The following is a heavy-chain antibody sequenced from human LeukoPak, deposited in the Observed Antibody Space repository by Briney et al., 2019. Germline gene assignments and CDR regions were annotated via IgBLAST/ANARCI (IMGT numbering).Heavy chain of an antibody. CDR3: ARGGRSYCDF. CDR1: GFTIDRTT. CDR2: MKEDGSDI. V-gene: IGHV3-7*01. J-gene: IGHJ4*02. D-gene: IGHD3-10*01. Sequence: GGSLRLSCVASGFTIDRTTMSWVRQAPGKGLEWVANMKEDGSDIYYVDSVRGRFTISRDNAKKSVYLQMNSLRAEDTGVYYCARGGRSYCDFWGQGSLVSVSS.